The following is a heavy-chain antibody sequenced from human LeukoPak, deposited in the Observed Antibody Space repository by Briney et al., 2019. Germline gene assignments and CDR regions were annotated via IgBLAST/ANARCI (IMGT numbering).Heavy chain of an antibody. Sequence: ASVKVSCKASVYTFTTYGISWVRQAPGQGLEWMGWISGYNGNTNYAQKFQGRVTMTTDTSTSTAYMELRSLRSDDTAVYYCARSGTTGYYHYMDVWGKGTTVTVSS. J-gene: IGHJ6*03. V-gene: IGHV1-18*01. CDR1: VYTFTTYG. CDR2: ISGYNGNT. CDR3: ARSGTTGYYHYMDV. D-gene: IGHD1-7*01.